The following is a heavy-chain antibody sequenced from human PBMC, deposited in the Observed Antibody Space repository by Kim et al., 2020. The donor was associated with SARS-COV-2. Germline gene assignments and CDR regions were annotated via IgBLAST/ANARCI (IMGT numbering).Heavy chain of an antibody. D-gene: IGHD6-6*01. CDR1: GYSFTSYW. CDR3: ARADEYSSSSGYY. Sequence: GESLKISCKGSGYSFTSYWISWVRQMPGKGLEWMGRIDPSDSYTNYSPSFQGHVTISADKSISSAYLQWSSLKASDTAMYYCARADEYSSSSGYYWGQGTLVTVSS. J-gene: IGHJ4*02. CDR2: IDPSDSYT. V-gene: IGHV5-10-1*01.